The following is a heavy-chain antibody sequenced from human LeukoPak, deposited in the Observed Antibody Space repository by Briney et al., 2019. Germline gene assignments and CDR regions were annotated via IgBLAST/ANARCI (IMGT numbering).Heavy chain of an antibody. J-gene: IGHJ6*02. V-gene: IGHV3-48*04. Sequence: PGGSLRLSCAASGFTFSSYSMNWVHQAPGKGLEWVSYISSSGSTIYYADSVKGRFTISRDNAKNSLYLQMNSLRAEDTAVYYCAREDYKNYYYYGMDVWGQGTTVTVSS. CDR3: AREDYKNYYYYGMDV. CDR1: GFTFSSYS. CDR2: ISSSGSTI. D-gene: IGHD4-11*01.